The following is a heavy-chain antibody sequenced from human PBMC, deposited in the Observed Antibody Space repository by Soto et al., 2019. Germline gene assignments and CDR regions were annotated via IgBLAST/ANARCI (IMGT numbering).Heavy chain of an antibody. Sequence: GGSLRLSCAASGFTFSSSGMYWARQGPGKGLGWVAVIKYEGSNKDYADSVKGRFTTSRDNSKNTLYQQMNSLRAEDTAVYYCAKDEHSSSSYGPSYYYYGMDFWGQGTTVTVSS. D-gene: IGHD6-13*01. CDR2: IKYEGSNK. CDR3: AKDEHSSSSYGPSYYYYGMDF. J-gene: IGHJ6*02. V-gene: IGHV3-30*18. CDR1: GFTFSSSG.